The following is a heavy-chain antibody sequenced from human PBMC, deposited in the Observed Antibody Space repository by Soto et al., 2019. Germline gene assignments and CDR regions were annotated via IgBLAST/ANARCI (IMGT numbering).Heavy chain of an antibody. D-gene: IGHD1-1*01. J-gene: IGHJ4*01. CDR3: AKRATTVPTPGNYYDS. CDR1: GFSFSDYS. V-gene: IGHV3-23*01. CDR2: LTPGGTS. Sequence: EVQLLESGGGLVQPGGSLRLSCAASGFSFSDYSMTWVRQTPGRGLEWVSTLTPGGTSFYADSVKGRFTISRDNSKNTVSLQVHSLRAEDTALYYFAKRATTVPTPGNYYDSWGQGTLVTVSS.